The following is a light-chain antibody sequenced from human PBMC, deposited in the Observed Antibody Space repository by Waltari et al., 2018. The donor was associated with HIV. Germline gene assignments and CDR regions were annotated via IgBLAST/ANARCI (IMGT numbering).Light chain of an antibody. CDR3: SSYAVTNDFYVL. Sequence: QSALTQPPSASGSPGQSVTLSCSGTSSDIGYSNYVAWYQQYPGKPPKVIISEVNKRPPGVPNRFSGSKSGNTASLTVSGLQPEDEADYYCSSYAVTNDFYVLFGGGTKLTVL. J-gene: IGLJ2*01. CDR1: SSDIGYSNY. V-gene: IGLV2-8*01. CDR2: EVN.